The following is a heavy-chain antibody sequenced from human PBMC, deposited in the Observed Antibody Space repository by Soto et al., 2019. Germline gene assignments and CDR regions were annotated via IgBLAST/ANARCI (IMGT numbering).Heavy chain of an antibody. Sequence: QITLNESGPTLVKPAETLTLTCTFSGFSLTTSGVGVGWIRQSPGKAPEWLALIYWDDDKRYSASLKSRLTITKDTSKNQVFLTIASVDPADTATYYCAHRILRTVFGLVTTTAIYFDFWGQGTPVVVSS. D-gene: IGHD3-3*01. CDR1: GFSLTTSGVG. V-gene: IGHV2-5*02. CDR3: AHRILRTVFGLVTTTAIYFDF. J-gene: IGHJ4*02. CDR2: IYWDDDK.